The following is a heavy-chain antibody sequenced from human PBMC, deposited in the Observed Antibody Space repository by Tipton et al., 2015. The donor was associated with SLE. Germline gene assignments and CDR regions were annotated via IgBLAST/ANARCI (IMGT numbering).Heavy chain of an antibody. D-gene: IGHD3-3*01. J-gene: IGHJ6*04. V-gene: IGHV4-61*02. CDR3: AREGLRFLHMDV. Sequence: TLSLTCTVSGGSISSGAHYWSWIRQSAGKGLEWIGRIYASGSTSGSTHYNPSLKSRVIMSVDTSKNEFSLKVSSVTAADTAVYYCAREGLRFLHMDVWGRGTTVIVSS. CDR2: IYASGSTSGST. CDR1: GGSISSGAHY.